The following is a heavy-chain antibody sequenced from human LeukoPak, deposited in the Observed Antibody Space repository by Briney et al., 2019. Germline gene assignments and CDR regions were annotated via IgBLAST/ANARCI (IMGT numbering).Heavy chain of an antibody. CDR2: IRYDGSNK. CDR3: ARGRVTMYYYDSSGSNWFDP. J-gene: IGHJ5*02. V-gene: IGHV3-30*02. Sequence: PGGSLRLSCAASGFTFSTYGMHWVRQAPGKGLEWVTFIRYDGSNKYYADSVKGRFTISRDNAKNSLYLQMNSLRAEDTAVYYCARGRVTMYYYDSSGSNWFDPWGQGALVTVSS. D-gene: IGHD3-22*01. CDR1: GFTFSTYG.